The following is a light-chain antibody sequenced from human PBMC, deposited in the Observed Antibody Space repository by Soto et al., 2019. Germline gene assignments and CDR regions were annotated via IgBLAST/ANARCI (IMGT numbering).Light chain of an antibody. Sequence: QSVLTQPPSASGSPGQSVTISCTGTFNDVGGYNYVSWYQQHPGKAPKVIIYEVYKRPSGVPDRFSGSKSGKTASLTVSGLPADDEADYYCSSYVGNNNLVFGGGTKLTVL. V-gene: IGLV2-8*01. J-gene: IGLJ3*02. CDR1: FNDVGGYNY. CDR3: SSYVGNNNLV. CDR2: EVY.